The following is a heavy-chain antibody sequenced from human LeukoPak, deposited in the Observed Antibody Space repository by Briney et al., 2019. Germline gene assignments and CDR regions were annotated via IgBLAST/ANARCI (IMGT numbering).Heavy chain of an antibody. CDR3: ARIPGRVYYGSGNQDY. CDR2: INHSGST. CDR1: GGSFSGYY. V-gene: IGHV4-34*01. Sequence: PSETLSLTRAVYGGSFSGYYWSWIRQPPGKGLEWIGEINHSGSTNYNPSLKSRVTISVDTSKNQFSLKLSSVTAADTAVYYCARIPGRVYYGSGNQDYWGQGTLVTVSS. D-gene: IGHD3-10*01. J-gene: IGHJ4*02.